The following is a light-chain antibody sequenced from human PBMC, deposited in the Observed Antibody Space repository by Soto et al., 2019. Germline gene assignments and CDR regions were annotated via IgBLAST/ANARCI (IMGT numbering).Light chain of an antibody. V-gene: IGKV3-20*01. CDR3: QQYDSSWT. J-gene: IGKJ1*01. CDR1: QSVPSNF. Sequence: EIVLTQSPGTLSLSPGERATLSCRASQSVPSNFLAWYQQKPGQAPILLIYGVSRRATGIPDRFSGSGSGTDFTLTISRLEPEDLEVYYCQQYDSSWTFGQGTKVEIK. CDR2: GVS.